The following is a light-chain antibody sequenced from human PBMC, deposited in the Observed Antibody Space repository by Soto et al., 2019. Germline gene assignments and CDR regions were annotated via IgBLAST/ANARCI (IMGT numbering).Light chain of an antibody. CDR1: QDIRSD. V-gene: IGKV1-17*01. Sequence: DIQMTQSPSSLSASVGDRVTITCRASQDIRSDLGWLQQKPGKAPKRLMYAASTLESGVPSRFSGSRSGTEFTLTISRLQPEDFATYYCLQHNSYPFTFGPGTKVDIK. CDR3: LQHNSYPFT. CDR2: AAS. J-gene: IGKJ3*01.